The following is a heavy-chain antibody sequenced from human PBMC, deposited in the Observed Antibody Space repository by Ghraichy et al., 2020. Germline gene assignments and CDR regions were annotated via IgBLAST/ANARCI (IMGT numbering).Heavy chain of an antibody. J-gene: IGHJ5*02. CDR1: GGSISSSSYY. D-gene: IGHD3-3*01. CDR2: IYYSGST. V-gene: IGHV4-39*01. CDR3: ARLRTYLLRFLEWPRVNNWFDP. Sequence: SETLSLTCTVSGGSISSSSYYWGWIRQPPGKGLEWIGSIYYSGSTYYNPSLKSRVTISVDTSKNQFSLKLSSVTAADTAVYYCARLRTYLLRFLEWPRVNNWFDPWGQGTLVTVSS.